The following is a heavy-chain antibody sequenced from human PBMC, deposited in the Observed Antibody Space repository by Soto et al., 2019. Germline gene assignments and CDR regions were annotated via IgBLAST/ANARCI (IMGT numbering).Heavy chain of an antibody. D-gene: IGHD3-16*01. CDR1: GFTFSSYG. Sequence: QVQLVESGGGVVQPGRSLRLSCAASGFTFSSYGMHWVRQATGKGLEWVAVISYDGSNKYYADAVKGRFTISRDNSKNTLYLQMNSLRAEDTAVYYCAKDLMIHRYYYYYGMDVWGQGTTVTVSS. J-gene: IGHJ6*02. V-gene: IGHV3-30*18. CDR3: AKDLMIHRYYYYYGMDV. CDR2: ISYDGSNK.